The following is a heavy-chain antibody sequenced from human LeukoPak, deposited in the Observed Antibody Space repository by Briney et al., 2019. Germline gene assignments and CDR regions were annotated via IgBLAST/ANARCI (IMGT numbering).Heavy chain of an antibody. V-gene: IGHV3-23*01. D-gene: IGHD3-10*01. CDR1: GFTFSSYA. J-gene: IGHJ6*02. CDR2: ISRSGGST. CDR3: ASLPGENNYYYGMGV. Sequence: GGSLRVSCAASGFTFSSYAMSWVRQAPGKGLEWVSAISRSGGSTYYADSVKGRFTISRDNAKNSLYLQMNSLRAEDTAVYYCASLPGENNYYYGMGVWGQGTTVTVSS.